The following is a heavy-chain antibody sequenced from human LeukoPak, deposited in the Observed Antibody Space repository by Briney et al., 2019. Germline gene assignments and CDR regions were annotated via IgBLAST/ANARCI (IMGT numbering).Heavy chain of an antibody. J-gene: IGHJ4*02. V-gene: IGHV4-38-2*01. CDR3: AKVGAYGDYARHDY. D-gene: IGHD4-17*01. Sequence: PSETLSLTCDVSGYSIRSGSYWGWIRQPPGKGLEWIGCMFHSGDTYHNPSLKSRVTIPADTSKNQFSLKLTSVTAADTAVYYCAKVGAYGDYARHDYWGQGTLVTVSS. CDR2: MFHSGDT. CDR1: GYSIRSGSY.